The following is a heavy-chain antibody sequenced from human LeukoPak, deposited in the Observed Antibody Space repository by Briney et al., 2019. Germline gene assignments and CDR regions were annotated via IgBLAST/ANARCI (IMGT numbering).Heavy chain of an antibody. D-gene: IGHD3-10*01. V-gene: IGHV4-34*01. CDR1: GGPFSGYF. J-gene: IGHJ4*02. CDR2: IHNSGTT. Sequence: SETLSLTCAVSGGPFSGYFWSCIRQSSGKGLESIREIHNSGTTNYNPSLNSRVTISEDTSKNQFYLNLSSVTAADTAVYYCARRYYYNLGSFPFDFWGQGTLVTVSS. CDR3: ARRYYYNLGSFPFDF.